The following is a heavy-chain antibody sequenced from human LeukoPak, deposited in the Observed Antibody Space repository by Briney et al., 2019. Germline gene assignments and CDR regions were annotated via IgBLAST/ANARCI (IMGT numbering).Heavy chain of an antibody. V-gene: IGHV1-18*01. D-gene: IGHD6-19*01. CDR3: ATSSGWYAGFDY. Sequence: GASVNVSCKASGYTFTTSHITWVRQAPGQGLEWMGWISVYNGNTNYAQKLQGRVTLTTDTSTTTTYMELRSLSSDDTAVYYCATSSGWYAGFDYWGQGTLVTVSS. J-gene: IGHJ4*02. CDR1: GYTFTTSH. CDR2: ISVYNGNT.